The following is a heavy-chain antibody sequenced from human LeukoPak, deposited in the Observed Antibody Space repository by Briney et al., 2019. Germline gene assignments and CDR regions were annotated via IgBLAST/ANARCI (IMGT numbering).Heavy chain of an antibody. CDR3: TKDMDPGGINV. CDR2: FSLDSDNV. Sequence: SLRLSCAASGLTFSSHWMHWVRQAPGKGLEWVSGFSLDSDNVGYADSVRGRFTVSRDRAKNSLYLQMNYLRPEDTALYFCTKDMDPGGINVWGQGTTVIVSS. V-gene: IGHV3-9*01. D-gene: IGHD2-2*03. CDR1: GLTFSSHW. J-gene: IGHJ6*02.